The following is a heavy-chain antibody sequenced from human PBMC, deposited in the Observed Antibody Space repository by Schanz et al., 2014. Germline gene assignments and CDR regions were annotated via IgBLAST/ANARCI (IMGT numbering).Heavy chain of an antibody. Sequence: EVQLLESGGGLVQPGGSLRLSCAASGITFSSHSFNWVRQAPGRGLEWVSALSEGGGGTHYADSVRGRFTISRDSSKITLDLQMSSLRADDTAVDYCAKAADWPVTQFDPWGQGTLVTVSS. J-gene: IGHJ5*02. V-gene: IGHV3-23*01. CDR3: AKAADWPVTQFDP. CDR1: GITFSSHS. CDR2: LSEGGGGT. D-gene: IGHD3-9*01.